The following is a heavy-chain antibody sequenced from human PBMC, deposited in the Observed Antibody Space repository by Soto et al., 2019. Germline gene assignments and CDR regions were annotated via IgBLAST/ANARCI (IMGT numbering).Heavy chain of an antibody. CDR1: GGTFSSYT. D-gene: IGHD2-15*01. J-gene: IGHJ4*02. CDR3: ARDSNCSGGSCRNRDYFDY. V-gene: IGHV1-69*04. Sequence: SVKVSCKASGGTFSSYTISWVRQAPGQGLEWMGRIIPILGIANYAQKFQGRVTITADKSTSTAYMELSSLRSEDTAVYYCARDSNCSGGSCRNRDYFDYWGQGTLVTVSS. CDR2: IIPILGIA.